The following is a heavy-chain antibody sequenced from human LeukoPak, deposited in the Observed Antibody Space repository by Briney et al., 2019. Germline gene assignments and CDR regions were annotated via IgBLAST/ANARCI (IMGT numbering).Heavy chain of an antibody. CDR3: TKDQAATVGATDC. V-gene: IGHV3-23*01. Sequence: GGSLRLSCAPSGFTVSIKAMSWVRQPPGEWLEWVSTIGYRDIITHYADSVKGRCTMSRDDSKNTLYRQVNSLRAAETAVYYCTKDQAATVGATDCWGQATLVTV. J-gene: IGHJ4*02. CDR2: IGYRDIIT. D-gene: IGHD1-26*01. CDR1: GFTVSIKA.